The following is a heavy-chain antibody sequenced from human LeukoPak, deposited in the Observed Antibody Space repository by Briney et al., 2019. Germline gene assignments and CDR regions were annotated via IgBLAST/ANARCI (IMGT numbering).Heavy chain of an antibody. CDR3: AKNPPTAGGTGDYYYYYMDV. Sequence: GGSLRLSCAASGFTFSNYAMSWVRQAPGKGLEWVSAISGSGGSTYYADSVKGRFTISRDKSKNTLYLQMNSLRTEDTAVYYCAKNPPTAGGTGDYYYYYMDVWGKGTAVTVSS. V-gene: IGHV3-23*01. J-gene: IGHJ6*03. CDR2: ISGSGGST. D-gene: IGHD6-25*01. CDR1: GFTFSNYA.